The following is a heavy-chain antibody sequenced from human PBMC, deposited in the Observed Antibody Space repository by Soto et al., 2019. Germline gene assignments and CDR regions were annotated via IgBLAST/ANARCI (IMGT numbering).Heavy chain of an antibody. V-gene: IGHV4-39*02. CDR1: GGSISYNSYY. CDR3: ARLVVVAPVANA. CDR2: IFYTGTT. Sequence: PXATLSLTCSVSGGSISYNSYYWGWIRQPPGKGLEWVGGIFYTGTTYYSPSLKDRVTISVDTSKNSFSLNLTSVTAADTAVYFCARLVVVAPVANAWGQGTLVTVXS. D-gene: IGHD2-2*01. J-gene: IGHJ5*02.